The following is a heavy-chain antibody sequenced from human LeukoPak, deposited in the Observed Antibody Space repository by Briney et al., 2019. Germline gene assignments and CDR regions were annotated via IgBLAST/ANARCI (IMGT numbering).Heavy chain of an antibody. CDR3: ARGYFDSRHSSNPFDY. J-gene: IGHJ4*02. CDR1: GDSTSGYY. V-gene: IGHV4-4*09. CDR2: IHSSGST. Sequence: SETLSLTCTVSGDSTSGYYWSWIRQTPEKGLEWIGCIHSSGSTIYNPSLKSRVTISVDTSKKQFSLRLTSVTAADTAVYFRARGYFDSRHSSNPFDYWGQGALVTVSS. D-gene: IGHD3-22*01.